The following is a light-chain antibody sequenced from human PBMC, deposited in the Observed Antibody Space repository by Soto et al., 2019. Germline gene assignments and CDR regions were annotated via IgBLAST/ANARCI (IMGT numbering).Light chain of an antibody. CDR2: DAS. Sequence: DIQMTQSPSSLSASVGDRVTITRQPSQDIRKYLTWYQQKQGKAPKLXIYDASNLETGVPSRFSGSGAGTDFTCTISSLQPEDIATDYCQQYDNLPLTFGGGDKVDNK. CDR3: QQYDNLPLT. J-gene: IGKJ4*01. CDR1: QDIRKY. V-gene: IGKV1-33*01.